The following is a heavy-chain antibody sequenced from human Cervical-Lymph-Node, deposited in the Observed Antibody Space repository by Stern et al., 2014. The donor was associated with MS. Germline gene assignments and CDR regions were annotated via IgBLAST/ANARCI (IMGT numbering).Heavy chain of an antibody. CDR3: TRARRGFDY. CDR2: ISSTSTYI. V-gene: IGHV3-21*01. J-gene: IGHJ4*02. Sequence: EVQLVESGGGLVKPGGSLRLSCAVSGFTFGNYTMNWVRQSPGKGLEWVSSISSTSTYIYYADSVKGRFTISRDNAKNSLNLQLHSLRAEDTAVYYCTRARRGFDYWGQGTLVTVSS. CDR1: GFTFGNYT.